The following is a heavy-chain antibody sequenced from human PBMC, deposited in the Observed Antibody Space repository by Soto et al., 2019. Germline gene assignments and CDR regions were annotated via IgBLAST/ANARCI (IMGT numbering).Heavy chain of an antibody. D-gene: IGHD5-18*01. CDR3: AAEYSYGYWFRFAP. V-gene: IGHV1-58*01. Sequence: SVKVSWKASGFTFTSSAVQWVRQARGQRLEWIGWIVVGSGNTNYAQKFQERVTITRDMSTSTAYMELSSLRSEDTAVYYCAAEYSYGYWFRFAPWGQRTLVTVSS. J-gene: IGHJ5*02. CDR1: GFTFTSSA. CDR2: IVVGSGNT.